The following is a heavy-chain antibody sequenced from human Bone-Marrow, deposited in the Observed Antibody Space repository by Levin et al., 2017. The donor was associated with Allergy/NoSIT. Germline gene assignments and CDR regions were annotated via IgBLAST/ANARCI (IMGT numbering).Heavy chain of an antibody. CDR3: ARDRDVVVVAAREGLGV. J-gene: IGHJ6*02. D-gene: IGHD2-15*01. Sequence: GESLKISCADSIFTFSNYWMHWVRQVPGKGLEWLSRVNSDGSATNYADSVKGRFTISRDNAKKMVYLQMNSLRVEDTAVYYCARDRDVVVVAAREGLGVWGQGTTVTVSS. CDR2: VNSDGSAT. CDR1: IFTFSNYW. V-gene: IGHV3-74*01.